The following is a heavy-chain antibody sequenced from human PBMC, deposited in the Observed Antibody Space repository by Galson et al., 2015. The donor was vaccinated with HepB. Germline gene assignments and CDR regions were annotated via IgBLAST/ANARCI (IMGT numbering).Heavy chain of an antibody. Sequence: SLRLSCAASGFTFSSYDMHWVRQATGKGLEWVSSISSSSSYIYYADSVKGRFTISRDNAKNSLYLQMNSLRAEDTAVYYCASQGPSITIFGVAEYYYYGMDVWGQGTTVTVSS. J-gene: IGHJ6*02. D-gene: IGHD3-3*01. CDR1: GFTFSSYD. CDR2: ISSSSSYI. CDR3: ASQGPSITIFGVAEYYYYGMDV. V-gene: IGHV3-21*01.